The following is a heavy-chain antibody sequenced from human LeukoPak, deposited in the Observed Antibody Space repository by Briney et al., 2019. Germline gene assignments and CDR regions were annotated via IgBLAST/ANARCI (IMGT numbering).Heavy chain of an antibody. V-gene: IGHV4-4*02. CDR2: TYHSGST. D-gene: IGHD4-17*01. J-gene: IGHJ6*02. CDR3: ARELRMGYYYYGMDV. Sequence: SGTLSLTCAVSGGSISSSNWWSWVRQPPGKGLEWIGETYHSGSTIYNPSLKSRVTISVDKSKNQFSLKLSSVTAADTAVYYCARELRMGYYYYGMDVWGQGTTVTVSS. CDR1: GGSISSSNW.